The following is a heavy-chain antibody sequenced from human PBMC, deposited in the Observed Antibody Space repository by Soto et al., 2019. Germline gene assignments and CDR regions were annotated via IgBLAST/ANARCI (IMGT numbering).Heavy chain of an antibody. J-gene: IGHJ4*02. V-gene: IGHV4-31*03. D-gene: IGHD5-18*01. CDR3: ARGGSCGYPFDY. CDR2: IYYSGRS. CDR1: GGSISSGGYY. Sequence: QVQLQESGPGLVKPSQTLSLTCTVSGGSISSGGYYWSWIRQHPGKGLEWIGSIYYSGRSYYNPSLKRRVTTSVDTSKNQFSLKLSSVTAADTAVYYCARGGSCGYPFDYWGQGTLVTVSS.